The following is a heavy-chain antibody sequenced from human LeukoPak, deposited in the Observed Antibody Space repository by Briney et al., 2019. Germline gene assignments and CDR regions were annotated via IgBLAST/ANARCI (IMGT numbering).Heavy chain of an antibody. J-gene: IGHJ6*02. CDR1: GFTFSDYA. CDR3: ARDYQWLRAMDV. CDR2: MSYDGSNK. Sequence: GRSLRLSCAASGFTFSDYAMHCVRQAPGKGLEWVAVMSYDGSNKYYADSVKGRFTISRDNSKNTLYVQMNSLRVEDTAVYYCARDYQWLRAMDVWGQGTTVTVSS. V-gene: IGHV3-30-3*01. D-gene: IGHD6-19*01.